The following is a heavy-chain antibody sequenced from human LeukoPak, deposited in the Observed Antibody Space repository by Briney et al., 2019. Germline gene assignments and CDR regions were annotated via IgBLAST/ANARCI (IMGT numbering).Heavy chain of an antibody. CDR3: ARDRWNLRVFDY. D-gene: IGHD1-1*01. V-gene: IGHV3-66*01. CDR1: GFTVSSNY. J-gene: IGHJ4*02. CDR2: IYSGGDT. Sequence: GGSLRLSCAASGFTVSSNYMSWVRQAPGKGLEWVSVIYSGGDTYYTDSVKGRFTISRDNSKNTVYLQMNSLKVEDTAVYYCARDRWNLRVFDYWGQGTLVTVSS.